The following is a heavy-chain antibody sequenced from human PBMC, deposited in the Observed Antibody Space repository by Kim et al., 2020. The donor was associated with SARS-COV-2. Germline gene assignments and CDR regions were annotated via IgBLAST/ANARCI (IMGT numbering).Heavy chain of an antibody. CDR3: AKGITIFGPESKEDDY. CDR2: IGASGATT. D-gene: IGHD3-3*01. CDR1: GFTFSTYA. Sequence: GGSLRLSCAASGFTFSTYAMTWVRQAPGKGLEWVSTIGASGATTYYADSVRGRFTISRDISKNTLYLQMNSMSDEDTAIYYCAKGITIFGPESKEDDYWGQGTLVTVSS. V-gene: IGHV3-23*01. J-gene: IGHJ4*02.